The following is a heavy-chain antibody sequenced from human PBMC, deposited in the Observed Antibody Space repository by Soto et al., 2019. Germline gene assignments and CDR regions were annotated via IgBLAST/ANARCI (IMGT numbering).Heavy chain of an antibody. CDR1: GFTFSSYA. CDR2: ISGSGGST. Sequence: EVQLLESGGGLVQPGGSLRLSCAASGFTFSSYAMSWVRQAPGKGLEWVSAISGSGGSTYYADSVKGRFAISRDNSKNTLYLQRNNLRAEDTDVYYCAKDLDSGDFGVVIMSMDVWGKGTTVTVSS. D-gene: IGHD3-3*01. J-gene: IGHJ6*04. V-gene: IGHV3-23*01. CDR3: AKDLDSGDFGVVIMSMDV.